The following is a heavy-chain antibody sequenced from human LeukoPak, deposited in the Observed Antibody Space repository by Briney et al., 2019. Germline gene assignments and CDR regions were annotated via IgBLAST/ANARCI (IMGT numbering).Heavy chain of an antibody. D-gene: IGHD6-13*01. CDR2: INWNGGST. Sequence: GGSLRLSCAASGFTFDDYGMSWVRQAPGKGLEWVSGINWNGGSTGYADSVKGRFTISRDNAKNSLYLQMNSLRAEDTALYYCAKDLGYSSSWSDDAFDIWGQGTMVTVSS. CDR3: AKDLGYSSSWSDDAFDI. CDR1: GFTFDDYG. J-gene: IGHJ3*02. V-gene: IGHV3-20*04.